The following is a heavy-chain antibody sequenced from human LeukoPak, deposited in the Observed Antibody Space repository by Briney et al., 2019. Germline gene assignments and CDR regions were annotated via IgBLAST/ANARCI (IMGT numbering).Heavy chain of an antibody. J-gene: IGHJ4*02. Sequence: GGSLRLSCAASGFTFSRYWMSWVRQAPGKGLEWVANIKQDGSEKDYVDSVKGRFTIYRDNAKKALYLQMNSLTAEDTAVYYCARESFAARWDWGQGTLVTVSS. CDR3: ARESFAARWD. CDR1: GFTFSRYW. V-gene: IGHV3-7*01. D-gene: IGHD6-6*01. CDR2: IKQDGSEK.